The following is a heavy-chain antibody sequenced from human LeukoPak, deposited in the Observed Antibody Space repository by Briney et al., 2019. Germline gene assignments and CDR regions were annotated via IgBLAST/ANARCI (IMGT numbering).Heavy chain of an antibody. CDR3: ARDQGNSLDY. CDR2: IYSGGST. J-gene: IGHJ4*02. Sequence: GESLRLSCAASGFTVSNNYMSWVRQAPGKGLEWVSLIYSGGSTSYADSVKGRFTISRDNSKNTLYLQMNSLRAEDTAVYYCARDQGNSLDYWGQGTLVSVSS. CDR1: GFTVSNNY. D-gene: IGHD5-12*01. V-gene: IGHV3-66*01.